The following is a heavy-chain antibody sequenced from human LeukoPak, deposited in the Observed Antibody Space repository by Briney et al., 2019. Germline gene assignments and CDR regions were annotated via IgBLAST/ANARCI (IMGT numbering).Heavy chain of an antibody. J-gene: IGHJ4*02. Sequence: GGSLRLSCAASGFTFSSYSMNWVRQAPGKGLEWVSSISSSSSCIYYADSVKGRFTISRDNAKNSLYLQMNSLRAEDTAVYYCARDRGYSYGHDYWGQGTLVTVSS. CDR3: ARDRGYSYGHDY. CDR1: GFTFSSYS. V-gene: IGHV3-21*01. CDR2: ISSSSSCI. D-gene: IGHD5-18*01.